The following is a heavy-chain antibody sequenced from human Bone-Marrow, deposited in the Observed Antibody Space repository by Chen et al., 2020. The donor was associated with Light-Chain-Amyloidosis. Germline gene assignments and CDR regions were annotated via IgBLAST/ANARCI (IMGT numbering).Heavy chain of an antibody. D-gene: IGHD2-2*01. V-gene: IGHV3-21*01. Sequence: EEQLVESGGGLVKPGGSLRLSCAASGFTFNTYSMNWVRQAPGKGLEWVTSISHGGNYIYYADSMKGRFTITRDNAKNSLYLQMNSLVAEDTAVYYCARSLGYCSSTNCNSYGMDVWGQGTTVTVSS. CDR1: GFTFNTYS. J-gene: IGHJ6*02. CDR3: ARSLGYCSSTNCNSYGMDV. CDR2: ISHGGNYI.